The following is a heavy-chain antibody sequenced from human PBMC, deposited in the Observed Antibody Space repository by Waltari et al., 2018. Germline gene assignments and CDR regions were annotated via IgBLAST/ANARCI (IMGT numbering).Heavy chain of an antibody. CDR3: ARARQLATWWFDP. J-gene: IGHJ5*02. CDR2: ISSSSSYI. D-gene: IGHD6-13*01. Sequence: MNWVRPAPGKGLEWVSSISSSSSYIYYADSVKGRFTISRDNAKNSLYLQMNSLRAEDTAVYYCARARQLATWWFDPWGQGTLVTVSS. V-gene: IGHV3-21*01.